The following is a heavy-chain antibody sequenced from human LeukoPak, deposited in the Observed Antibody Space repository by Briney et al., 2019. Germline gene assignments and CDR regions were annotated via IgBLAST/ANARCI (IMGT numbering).Heavy chain of an antibody. J-gene: IGHJ6*02. Sequence: GGSLRLSCAASGFTFSSNSMNWVRQAPGKGLEWVSYISSSSSTIYYADSVKGRFTISRDNAKNSLYLQMNSLRAEDTAVYYCARSGTVTTWYYGMDVWGQGTTVTVSS. CDR2: ISSSSSTI. V-gene: IGHV3-48*04. D-gene: IGHD4-17*01. CDR1: GFTFSSNS. CDR3: ARSGTVTTWYYGMDV.